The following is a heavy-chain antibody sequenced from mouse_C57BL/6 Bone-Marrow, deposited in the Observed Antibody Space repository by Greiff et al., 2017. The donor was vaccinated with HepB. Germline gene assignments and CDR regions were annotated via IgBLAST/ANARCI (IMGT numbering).Heavy chain of an antibody. J-gene: IGHJ3*01. CDR1: GYTFTSYW. CDR3: ARASDYDWFAY. D-gene: IGHD2-4*01. V-gene: IGHV1-64*01. Sequence: VQLQQPGAELVKPGASVKLSCKASGYTFTSYWMHWVKQRPGQGLEWIGMIHPNSGSTNYNEKFKSKATLTVDKSSSTAYMQLSSLTSEDSAVYYWARASDYDWFAYWGQGTLVTVSA. CDR2: IHPNSGST.